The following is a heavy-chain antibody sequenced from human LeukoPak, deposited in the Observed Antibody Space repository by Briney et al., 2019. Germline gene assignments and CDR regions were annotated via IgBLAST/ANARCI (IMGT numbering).Heavy chain of an antibody. CDR3: AASPEDCSGGSCYSGYFQH. V-gene: IGHV4-34*01. Sequence: PSETLSLPCAVYGGSFSGYYWSWIRQPPGKGLEWIGDINHSGSTYYNTSLKSRVTISVDTSKNQFPLELSSVTAADTAVYYSAASPEDCSGGSCYSGYFQHWGQGTLVTVSS. J-gene: IGHJ1*01. D-gene: IGHD2-15*01. CDR2: INHSGST. CDR1: GGSFSGYY.